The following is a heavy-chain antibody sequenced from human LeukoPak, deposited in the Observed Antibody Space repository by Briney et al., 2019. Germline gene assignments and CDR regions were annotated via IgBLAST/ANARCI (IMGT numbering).Heavy chain of an antibody. CDR1: GGSISSSSYY. CDR3: ASSYYDILTGYYVGAFDI. CDR2: IYYSGST. V-gene: IGHV4-39*01. Sequence: PSETLSLTCTVSGGSISSSSYYWGWIRQPPGKGLEWIGSIYYSGSTYYNPPLKSRVTISVDTSKNQFSLKLSSVTAADTAVYYCASSYYDILTGYYVGAFDIWGQGTMVTVSS. J-gene: IGHJ3*02. D-gene: IGHD3-9*01.